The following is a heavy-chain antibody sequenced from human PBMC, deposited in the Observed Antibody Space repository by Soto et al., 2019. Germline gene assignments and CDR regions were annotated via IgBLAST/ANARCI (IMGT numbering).Heavy chain of an antibody. V-gene: IGHV4-34*01. CDR2: INHSGST. CDR3: ASNSSGSPSWFDP. CDR1: GGSFSGYY. Sequence: QVQLQQWGAGLLKPSETLSLTCAVYGGSFSGYYWSWIRQPPGKGLEWIGEINHSGSTNYNPSLKCRVTIPVDTSKNQCSRKLSSVTAADTAVYYWASNSSGSPSWFDPWGQGTLVTVSS. D-gene: IGHD3-10*01. J-gene: IGHJ5*02.